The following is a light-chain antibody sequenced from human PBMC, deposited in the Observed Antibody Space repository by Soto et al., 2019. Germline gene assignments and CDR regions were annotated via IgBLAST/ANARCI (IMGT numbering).Light chain of an antibody. V-gene: IGKV3-11*01. CDR1: QSVGSD. J-gene: IGKJ1*01. CDR3: QQRSNWPRT. CDR2: DVS. Sequence: EIVMTQSPATLSVSPGERATLSCRASQSVGSDLAWYQQKPGQAPRLLIYDVSNRATGIPARFSGSGSGTDFTLTISSLEPEDFAVYYCQQRSNWPRTFGQGTKVDIK.